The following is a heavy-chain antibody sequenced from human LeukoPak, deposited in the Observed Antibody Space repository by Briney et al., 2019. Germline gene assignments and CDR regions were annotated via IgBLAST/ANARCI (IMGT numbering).Heavy chain of an antibody. CDR1: GYTFTDHY. V-gene: IGHV1-2*02. CDR2: INPNSGGT. CDR3: ARANALYCSSTSCLFDY. Sequence: ASVKVSCKASGYTFTDHYIHWVRQAPGQGHEWMAWINPNSGGTYYAQNFHDRITLTRDTSISTAYMELSRLRSDDTAIYYCARANALYCSSTSCLFDYWGQGTLVTVSS. D-gene: IGHD2-2*01. J-gene: IGHJ4*02.